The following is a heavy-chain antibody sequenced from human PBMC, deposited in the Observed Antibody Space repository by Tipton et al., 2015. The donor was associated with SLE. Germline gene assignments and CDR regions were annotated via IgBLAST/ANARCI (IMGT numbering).Heavy chain of an antibody. J-gene: IGHJ4*02. V-gene: IGHV3-23*01. CDR2: ISGSGRST. Sequence: SLRLSCAASGFIFTSYAITWVRQAPGKGLEWVSSISGSGRSTYYADSVKGRVTLSRDNSKNTVYLDMNSLKAEDTGLYYCAKDDYGDYVNYFDSWGQGTLVSVSS. D-gene: IGHD4-17*01. CDR3: AKDDYGDYVNYFDS. CDR1: GFIFTSYA.